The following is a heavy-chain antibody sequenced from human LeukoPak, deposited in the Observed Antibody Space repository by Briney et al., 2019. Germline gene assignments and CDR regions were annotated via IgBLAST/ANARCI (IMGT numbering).Heavy chain of an antibody. J-gene: IGHJ4*02. CDR3: ARRGSRQLPTPFDY. CDR2: IYYSGST. V-gene: IGHV4-39*01. CDR1: GGSISSSSYY. D-gene: IGHD6-13*01. Sequence: SETLSLTCTVSGGSISSSSYYWGWIRQPPGKGLEWIGSIYYSGSTYYNPSLKSRVTISVDTSQNQFSLKLSSVTAADTAVYYCARRGSRQLPTPFDYWGQGTLVTVSS.